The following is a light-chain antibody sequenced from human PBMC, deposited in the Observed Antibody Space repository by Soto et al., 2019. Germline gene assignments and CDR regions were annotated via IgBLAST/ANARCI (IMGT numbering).Light chain of an antibody. V-gene: IGKV3-20*01. CDR2: GAC. CDR1: QSVSSSY. J-gene: IGKJ2*01. CDR3: QQYGSSPMYT. Sequence: EIVLTQSPGTLSLSPGERATLSCRASQSVSSSYLAWYQQKPGQAPRLLIYGACSRATGIPDRFSGSGSGTDFTLTISRLEPEDVAVYYCQQYGSSPMYTFGQGTKLEIK.